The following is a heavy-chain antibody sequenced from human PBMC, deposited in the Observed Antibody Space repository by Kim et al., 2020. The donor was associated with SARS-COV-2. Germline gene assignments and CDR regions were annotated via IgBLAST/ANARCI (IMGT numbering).Heavy chain of an antibody. Sequence: SETLSLTCTVSGGSISSYYWSWIRQPAGKGLEWIGRIYTSGSTNYNPSLKSRVTMSVDTSKNQFSLKLSSVTAADTAVYYCARESYYYDSSGYYYDHWGQGPLVTVPS. CDR1: GGSISSYY. CDR3: ARESYYYDSSGYYYDH. CDR2: IYTSGST. D-gene: IGHD3-22*01. V-gene: IGHV4-4*07. J-gene: IGHJ5*02.